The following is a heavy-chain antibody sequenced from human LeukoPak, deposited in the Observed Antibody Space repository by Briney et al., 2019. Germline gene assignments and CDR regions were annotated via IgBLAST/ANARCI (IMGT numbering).Heavy chain of an antibody. Sequence: PSETLSLTCTVSGASISSTNHYWVWFRQPPGQGLESIGNIYYNGFTYYNPSLKSRVTISVDTSKNQFSLRLRSVTAADTAVYYCARADDFWSGGYFHDYWGQGTLVTVSS. J-gene: IGHJ4*02. CDR2: IYYNGFT. CDR3: ARADDFWSGGYFHDY. CDR1: GASISSTNHY. D-gene: IGHD3-3*01. V-gene: IGHV4-39*07.